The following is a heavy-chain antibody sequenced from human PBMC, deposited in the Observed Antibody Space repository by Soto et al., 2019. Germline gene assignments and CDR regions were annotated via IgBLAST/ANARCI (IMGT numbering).Heavy chain of an antibody. D-gene: IGHD3-22*01. V-gene: IGHV4-61*01. J-gene: IGHJ5*02. CDR2: LYYSGST. CDR1: GDSVSSRNYY. Sequence: SETLSLTCTVSGDSVSSRNYYWSWIRQPPGKGLEWIGYLYYSGSTNYNPSLKSRVTTSADASKNQFSLKLSSVTAADTAVYYCARGWLPSPNLRFDPWGQGILVTVYS. CDR3: ARGWLPSPNLRFDP.